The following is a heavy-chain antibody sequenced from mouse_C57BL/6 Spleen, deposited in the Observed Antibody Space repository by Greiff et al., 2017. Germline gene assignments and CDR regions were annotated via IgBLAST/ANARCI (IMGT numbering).Heavy chain of an antibody. CDR1: GYSFTGYY. J-gene: IGHJ4*01. CDR3: ARGDDGYPYAMDY. V-gene: IGHV1-43*01. CDR2: INPSTGGT. Sequence: VQLQQSGPELVKPGASVKISCKASGYSFTGYYMHWVKQSSEKSLEWIGEINPSTGGTSYNQKFKGKATLTVDKSSSTAYMQLKSLTSEDSAVYYCARGDDGYPYAMDYWGQGTSVTVSS. D-gene: IGHD2-3*01.